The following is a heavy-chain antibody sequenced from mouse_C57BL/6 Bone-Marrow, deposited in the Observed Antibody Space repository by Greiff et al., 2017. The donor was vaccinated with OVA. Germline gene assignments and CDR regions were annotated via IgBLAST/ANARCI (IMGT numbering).Heavy chain of an antibody. CDR3: ARRRITTVPFAY. J-gene: IGHJ3*01. CDR1: GYTFTSYG. V-gene: IGHV1-81*01. CDR2: IYPRSGNT. D-gene: IGHD1-1*01. Sequence: VKLQQSGAELARPGASVKLSCKASGYTFTSYGISWVKQRTGQGLEWIGEIYPRSGNTYYNEKFKGKATLTADKSSSTAYMELRSLTSEDSAVYFCARRRITTVPFAYWGQGTLVTVSA.